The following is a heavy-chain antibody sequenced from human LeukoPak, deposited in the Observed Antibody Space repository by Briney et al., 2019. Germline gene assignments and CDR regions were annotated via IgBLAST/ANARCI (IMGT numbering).Heavy chain of an antibody. V-gene: IGHV1-2*02. CDR2: INPNSGGT. D-gene: IGHD2-15*01. CDR1: GYTFTGYY. Sequence: GASVKVSCKASGYTFTGYYMHWVRQAPGQGLEWMGWINPNSGGTNYAQKFQGRVTMTRDTSISTAYMELSRLRSDDTAVYYCTRLSLEAAYYMDVWGKGTTVTVSS. J-gene: IGHJ6*03. CDR3: TRLSLEAAYYMDV.